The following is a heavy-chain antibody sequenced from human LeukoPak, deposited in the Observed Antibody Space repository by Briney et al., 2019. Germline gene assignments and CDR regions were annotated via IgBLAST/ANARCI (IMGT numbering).Heavy chain of an antibody. Sequence: PGGSLRLSCSASGFTFSISEMNWVRKAPGKGLEWVSYISSSGSTIYYADSVKGRFTISRDNAKNSLYLQMNSLRGEDTAIYYCARDGDSYGYGIDYWGQGTLVTVSS. J-gene: IGHJ4*02. D-gene: IGHD5-18*01. CDR2: ISSSGSTI. V-gene: IGHV3-48*03. CDR1: GFTFSISE. CDR3: ARDGDSYGYGIDY.